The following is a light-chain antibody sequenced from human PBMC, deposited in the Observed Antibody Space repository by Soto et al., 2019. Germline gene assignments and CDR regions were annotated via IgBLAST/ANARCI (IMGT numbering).Light chain of an antibody. CDR3: QQYDNLPLP. V-gene: IGKV1-33*01. CDR1: QGISNY. CDR2: DAS. J-gene: IGKJ4*01. Sequence: DIQMTQSPSSLSASVGDRVTITCQASQGISNYLNWYQQKPGKAPKLLIYDASNLETGVPSRFSGSGSGTDFTLTISSLQPEDIATYYCQQYDNLPLPFGGGTKVDIK.